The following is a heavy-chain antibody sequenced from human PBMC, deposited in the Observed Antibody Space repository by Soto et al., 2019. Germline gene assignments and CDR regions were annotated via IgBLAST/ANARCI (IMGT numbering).Heavy chain of an antibody. V-gene: IGHV4-61*01. CDR2: IYYSGST. D-gene: IGHD1-26*01. CDR3: ARESPGATPHYYYGMDV. CDR1: GGSVSSGSYY. Sequence: PSETLSLTCTVSGGSVSSGSYYWSWIRQPPGKGLEWIGYIYYSGSTNYNPSLKSRVTISVDTSKNQFSLKLSSVTAADTAVYYCARESPGATPHYYYGMDVWGQGTTVTVSS. J-gene: IGHJ6*02.